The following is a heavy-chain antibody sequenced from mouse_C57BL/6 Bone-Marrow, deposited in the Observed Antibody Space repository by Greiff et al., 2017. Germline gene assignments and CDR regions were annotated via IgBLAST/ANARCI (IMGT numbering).Heavy chain of an antibody. Sequence: VQLQQSGAELVRPGTSVKVSCKASGYAFTNYLIEWVKQRPGQGLEWIGVINPGSGGTNYNEQFKGKATLTADKSSSTAYMQLSSLTSEDSAVYFCATHYYYGSSYEDYWGQGTTLTVSS. V-gene: IGHV1-54*01. CDR1: GYAFTNYL. D-gene: IGHD1-1*01. J-gene: IGHJ2*01. CDR3: ATHYYYGSSYEDY. CDR2: INPGSGGT.